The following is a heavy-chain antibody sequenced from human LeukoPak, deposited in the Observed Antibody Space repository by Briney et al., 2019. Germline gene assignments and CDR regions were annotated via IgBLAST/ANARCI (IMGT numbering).Heavy chain of an antibody. CDR1: GFIFSTYW. Sequence: GGSLRLSCGASGFIFSTYWMSWVRQAPGKGLEWVANIKQDGSEEYYVDSVRGRFTISRDNAKKSLYLQMNSLRAEDTAVYYCARRYFDYWGQGTLVTVSS. CDR2: IKQDGSEE. J-gene: IGHJ4*02. CDR3: ARRYFDY. V-gene: IGHV3-7*03.